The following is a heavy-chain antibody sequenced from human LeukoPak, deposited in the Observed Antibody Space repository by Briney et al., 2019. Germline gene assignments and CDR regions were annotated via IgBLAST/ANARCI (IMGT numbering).Heavy chain of an antibody. V-gene: IGHV3-30*02. J-gene: IGHJ4*02. Sequence: GGSLRLSCAASGFTFSSYGMHWVRQAPGKGLEWVAFIWYDGSKKYYGDSVKGQFTISRDNSKNTLYLQMNSLRAEDTAIYYCAKRGAEVGTTVAPGDYWGQGTLVTVSS. CDR2: IWYDGSKK. CDR1: GFTFSSYG. D-gene: IGHD1-26*01. CDR3: AKRGAEVGTTVAPGDY.